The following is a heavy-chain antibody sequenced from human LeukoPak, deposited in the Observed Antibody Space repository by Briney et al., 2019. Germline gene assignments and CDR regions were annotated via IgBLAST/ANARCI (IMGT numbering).Heavy chain of an antibody. CDR3: ARFLEWSRFDP. J-gene: IGHJ5*02. CDR2: IYYSGST. D-gene: IGHD3-3*01. Sequence: SETLSLTCTVSGGPISSYYWSWIRQPPGKGLEWIGYIYYSGSTNYNPSLKSRVTISVDTSKNQFSLKLSSVTAADTAVYYCARFLEWSRFDPWGQGTLVTVSS. V-gene: IGHV4-59*08. CDR1: GGPISSYY.